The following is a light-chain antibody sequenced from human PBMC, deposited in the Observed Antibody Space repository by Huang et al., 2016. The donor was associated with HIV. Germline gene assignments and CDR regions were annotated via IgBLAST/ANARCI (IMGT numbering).Light chain of an antibody. Sequence: VIWLTQSPFLISASTGDRVTISCRMSHDISSFLAWYQQKPGKAPELIMFAASALQSGVPSRFNGSGSGTDFTLTINCLQSEDFATYYCQQYYDFPLTFGGGTKVEIK. CDR3: QQYYDFPLT. J-gene: IGKJ4*01. V-gene: IGKV1D-8*01. CDR1: HDISSF. CDR2: AAS.